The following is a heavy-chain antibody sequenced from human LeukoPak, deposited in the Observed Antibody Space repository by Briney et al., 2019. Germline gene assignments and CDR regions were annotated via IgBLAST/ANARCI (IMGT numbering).Heavy chain of an antibody. Sequence: SETLSLTCSVSGGSITSETYYWAWIRQPPGKGLEWIGSMYYTGSAYYSPPLQSRVTLSIDTSKNRFSLDLSSVTAADTAVYYCASRPVAGYKWEYYFDSWGQGTLVTVSS. V-gene: IGHV4-39*02. J-gene: IGHJ4*02. CDR1: GGSITSETYY. D-gene: IGHD6-19*01. CDR2: MYYTGSA. CDR3: ASRPVAGYKWEYYFDS.